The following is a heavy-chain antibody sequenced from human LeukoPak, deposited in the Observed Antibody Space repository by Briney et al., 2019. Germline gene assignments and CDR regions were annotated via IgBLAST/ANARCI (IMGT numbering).Heavy chain of an antibody. CDR1: GGSISSSSYY. Sequence: SETLSLTCTVSGGSISSSSYYWGWIRQPPGKGLEWIGSIYYSGSTYYNPSLKSRVTISVDTSKIQFSLKLSSVTAADTAVYYCASGGYCSSTSCPPPAGWFDPWGQGTLVTVSS. J-gene: IGHJ5*02. D-gene: IGHD2-2*01. CDR2: IYYSGST. V-gene: IGHV4-39*01. CDR3: ASGGYCSSTSCPPPAGWFDP.